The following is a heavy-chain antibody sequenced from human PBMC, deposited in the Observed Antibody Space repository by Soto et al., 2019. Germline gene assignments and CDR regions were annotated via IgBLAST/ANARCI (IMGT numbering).Heavy chain of an antibody. J-gene: IGHJ6*02. CDR1: GYTFTGYY. Sequence: GASVKVSCKASGYTFTGYYMHWVRQAPGQGLEWMGWINPNSGGTNYAQKFQGRVTMTRDTSISTAYMELSRLRSDDTAVYYCARDGNYARLDYGLDVWGQGTTVTVSS. CDR2: INPNSGGT. V-gene: IGHV1-2*02. D-gene: IGHD3-16*01. CDR3: ARDGNYARLDYGLDV.